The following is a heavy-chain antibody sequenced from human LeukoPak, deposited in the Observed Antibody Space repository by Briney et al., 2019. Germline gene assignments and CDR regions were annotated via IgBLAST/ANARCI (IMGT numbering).Heavy chain of an antibody. CDR1: GFTFSSYW. Sequence: GGSLRLSCAASGFTFSSYWMHWVRQAPGKGLVWVSRINSDGSSTNYADSVKGRFTISRDNAKNTLYLQMNSLRAEDTAVYYCARTSVEMATIPDAFDIWGQGTMVTVSS. CDR2: INSDGSST. D-gene: IGHD5-24*01. J-gene: IGHJ3*02. CDR3: ARTSVEMATIPDAFDI. V-gene: IGHV3-74*01.